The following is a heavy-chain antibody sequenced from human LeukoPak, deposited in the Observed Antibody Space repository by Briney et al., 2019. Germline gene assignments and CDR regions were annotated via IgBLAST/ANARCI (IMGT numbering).Heavy chain of an antibody. D-gene: IGHD3-22*01. CDR1: GGSFSGYY. J-gene: IGHJ4*02. CDR3: ARAVFGQFYYDSSGYYLD. CDR2: INHSGST. V-gene: IGHV4-34*01. Sequence: SETLSLTCAVYGGSFSGYYWSWIRQPPGKWLEWIGEINHSGSTNYNPSLKSRVTISVDTSNNQFSLKLSSVTAADTAVYYCARAVFGQFYYDSSGYYLDWGQGTLVTVSS.